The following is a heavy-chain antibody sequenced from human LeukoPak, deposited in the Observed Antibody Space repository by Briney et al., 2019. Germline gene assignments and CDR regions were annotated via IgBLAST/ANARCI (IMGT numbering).Heavy chain of an antibody. V-gene: IGHV1-24*01. CDR3: TAGRRYSLFDY. D-gene: IGHD5-18*01. CDR1: GYTLTELS. J-gene: IGHJ4*02. Sequence: ASVKVSCNVSGYTLTELSLHWMRQAPGKGLEWMGGFEPEDGGRLYAQNFQGRVTTTEDTSTDTAYMELSSLSSEDTAVYYCTAGRRYSLFDYWGQGTLVIVSS. CDR2: FEPEDGGR.